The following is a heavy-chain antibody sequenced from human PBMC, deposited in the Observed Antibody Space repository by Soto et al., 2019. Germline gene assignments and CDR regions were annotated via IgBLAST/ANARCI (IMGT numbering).Heavy chain of an antibody. Sequence: EVQLLESGGGLVQPGGSLRLSCAASGFTFGTYAMKWLRQAPGRGLECVSFISGSGRTTYYADSVKGRFTVSRDNSKNTLYLQMNSPRAEDTALYYCAKFRGPSYSYYYMDVWGKGTTVTVSS. CDR3: AKFRGPSYSYYYMDV. V-gene: IGHV3-23*01. CDR1: GFTFGTYA. D-gene: IGHD3-16*01. J-gene: IGHJ6*03. CDR2: ISGSGRTT.